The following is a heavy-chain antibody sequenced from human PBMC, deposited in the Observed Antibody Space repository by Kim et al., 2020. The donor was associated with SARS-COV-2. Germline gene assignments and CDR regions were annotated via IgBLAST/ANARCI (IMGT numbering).Heavy chain of an antibody. D-gene: IGHD6-13*01. CDR2: IYYSGST. CDR3: AREGPGTLSWFDP. J-gene: IGHJ5*02. V-gene: IGHV4-39*01. Sequence: SETLSLTCTVSGGSISSSRYYWGWIRQPPGKGREWIGSIYYSGSTYYNPSLKSRVTIFVDTSKNQFYLKLSSVTAADTAVYYCAREGPGTLSWFDPWGQGNLVSVSS. CDR1: GGSISSSRYY.